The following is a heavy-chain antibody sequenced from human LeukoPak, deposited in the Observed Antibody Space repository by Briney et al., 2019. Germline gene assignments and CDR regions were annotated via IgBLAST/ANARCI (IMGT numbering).Heavy chain of an antibody. CDR2: IGGDGDST. CDR3: AKDYDSSGYFLWFFDS. V-gene: IGHV3-43*02. D-gene: IGHD3-22*01. Sequence: GGSLRLSCAASGFTFDDYGMHWVRQVPGKGLEWVSLIGGDGDSTYYADSVKGRFTISRDNSKNSLFLQMNSLTTEDTALYYCAKDYDSSGYFLWFFDSWGQGTLDTLSS. J-gene: IGHJ4*02. CDR1: GFTFDDYG.